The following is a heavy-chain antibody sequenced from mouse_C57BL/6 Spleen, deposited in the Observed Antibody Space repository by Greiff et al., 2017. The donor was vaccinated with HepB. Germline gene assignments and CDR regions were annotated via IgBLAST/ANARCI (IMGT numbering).Heavy chain of an antibody. CDR3: TRIYYGSSAWFAY. D-gene: IGHD1-1*01. CDR2: IRLKSDNYAT. V-gene: IGHV6-3*01. J-gene: IGHJ3*01. CDR1: GFTFSNYW. Sequence: DVQLVESGGGLVQPGGSMKLSCVASGFTFSNYWMNWVRQSPEKGLEWVAQIRLKSDNYATHYAESVKGRFTISRDDSKSSVYLQMNNLRAEDTGIYYCTRIYYGSSAWFAYWGQGTLVTVSA.